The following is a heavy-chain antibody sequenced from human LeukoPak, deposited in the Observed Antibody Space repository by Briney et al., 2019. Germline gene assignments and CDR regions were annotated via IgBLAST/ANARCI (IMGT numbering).Heavy chain of an antibody. D-gene: IGHD4-17*01. CDR2: ISPYNGNT. CDR3: ARDPRHMVTTKYNAFDI. Sequence: ASVKVSCKTSGYTFTDYGFSWVRQAPGQGLEWMGWISPYNGNTRYTQKFQDRVTMTTDTSADTAYMELRSLKSDDTAVYYCARDPRHMVTTKYNAFDIWGQGTIVTVSS. CDR1: GYTFTDYG. J-gene: IGHJ3*02. V-gene: IGHV1-18*01.